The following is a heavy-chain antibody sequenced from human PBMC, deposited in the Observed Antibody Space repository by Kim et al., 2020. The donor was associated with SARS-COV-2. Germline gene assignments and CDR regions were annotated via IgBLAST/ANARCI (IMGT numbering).Heavy chain of an antibody. V-gene: IGHV5-51*01. J-gene: IGHJ4*02. CDR2: IYPGDSDT. D-gene: IGHD1-26*01. CDR3: ARHLGSYHSGIDY. CDR1: GYSFISNW. Sequence: GESLKISCKGSGYSFISNWIGWVRQMPGKGLEWMGIIYPGDSDTRYSPSFQGQVTISADKSISTAYLQWSSLKASDTAMYYCARHLGSYHSGIDYWGQGTLVTVSS.